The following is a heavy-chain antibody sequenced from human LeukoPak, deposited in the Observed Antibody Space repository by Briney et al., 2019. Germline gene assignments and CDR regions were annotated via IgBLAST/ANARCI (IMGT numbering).Heavy chain of an antibody. CDR3: ARALSPFYYDFWKTYYFDY. D-gene: IGHD3-3*01. V-gene: IGHV4-31*11. CDR2: IYYSGST. Sequence: SETLSLTCAVYGGSFSGYYWSWIRQHPGKGLEWIGYIYYSGSTYYNPSLKSRVTISVDTSKNQFSLKLSSVTAADTAVYYCARALSPFYYDFWKTYYFDYWGQGTLVTVSS. CDR1: GGSFSGYY. J-gene: IGHJ4*02.